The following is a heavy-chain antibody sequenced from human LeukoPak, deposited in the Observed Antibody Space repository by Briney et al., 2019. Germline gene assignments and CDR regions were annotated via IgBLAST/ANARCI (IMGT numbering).Heavy chain of an antibody. CDR1: GFTFSSYA. V-gene: IGHV3-64D*06. Sequence: GGSLRRSCSASGFTFSSYAMHWVRQAPGKGLEYVSAISSNGGSTYYADSVKGRFTISRDNSKNTLYLQMSSLRAEDTAVYYCVKGRMVRGVHDAFDIWGQGTMVTVSS. CDR3: VKGRMVRGVHDAFDI. CDR2: ISSNGGST. J-gene: IGHJ3*02. D-gene: IGHD3-10*01.